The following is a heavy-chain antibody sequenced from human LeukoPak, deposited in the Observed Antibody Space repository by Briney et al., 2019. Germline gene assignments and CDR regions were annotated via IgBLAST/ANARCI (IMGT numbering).Heavy chain of an antibody. CDR3: ARDAEYSSSLTG. CDR1: GFAFSDYY. V-gene: IGHV3-11*04. Sequence: PGGSLRLSCAASGFAFSDYYMSWIRQAPGKGLEWVSYISSSGSTIYYADSVKGRFTISRDSAKNSLHLQMNSLRAEDTAVYYCARDAEYSSSLTGWGQGTLVTVSS. CDR2: ISSSGSTI. D-gene: IGHD6-13*01. J-gene: IGHJ4*02.